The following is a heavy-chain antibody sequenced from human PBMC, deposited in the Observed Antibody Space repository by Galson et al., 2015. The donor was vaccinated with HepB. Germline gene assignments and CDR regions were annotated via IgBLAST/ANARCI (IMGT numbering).Heavy chain of an antibody. CDR3: AKEALPDYGGITRFES. V-gene: IGHV3-33*03. CDR2: IWYDGSNI. J-gene: IGHJ4*02. Sequence: SLRLSCAASGFTFSNYGMHWVRQAPGKGLEWVAVIWYDGSNIYYADSVKGRFTISRDTSKNTLYLQMNSLRAEDTAVYYCAKEALPDYGGITRFESWGQGTLVTVSS. D-gene: IGHD4-23*01. CDR1: GFTFSNYG.